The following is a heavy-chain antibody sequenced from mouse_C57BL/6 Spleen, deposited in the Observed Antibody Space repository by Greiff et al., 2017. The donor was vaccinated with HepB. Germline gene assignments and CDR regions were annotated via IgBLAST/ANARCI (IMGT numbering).Heavy chain of an antibody. CDR2: IRSKSNNYAT. CDR1: GFSFNTYA. J-gene: IGHJ3*01. D-gene: IGHD1-1*02. Sequence: DVQLVESGGGLVQPKGSLKLSCAASGFSFNTYAMNWVRQAPGKGLEWVARIRSKSNNYATYYADSVKDRFTISRDDSESMLYLQMNNLKTEDTAMYYCVRQYGSWFAYWGQGTLVTVSA. CDR3: VRQYGSWFAY. V-gene: IGHV10-1*01.